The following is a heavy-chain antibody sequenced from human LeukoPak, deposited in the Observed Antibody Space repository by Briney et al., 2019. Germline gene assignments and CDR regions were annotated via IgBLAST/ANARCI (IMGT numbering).Heavy chain of an antibody. Sequence: GGSLRLSCAASGFTFSSYDMSWVRQAPGKGLEWVSGISGSGGDTSYADSVKGRFTISRDNSKETLYLLMNSLRADDTAVYYCAKKTGCSGGSCYSWVFDPWGQGTLVIVSS. CDR2: ISGSGGDT. CDR1: GFTFSSYD. CDR3: AKKTGCSGGSCYSWVFDP. V-gene: IGHV3-23*01. J-gene: IGHJ5*02. D-gene: IGHD2-15*01.